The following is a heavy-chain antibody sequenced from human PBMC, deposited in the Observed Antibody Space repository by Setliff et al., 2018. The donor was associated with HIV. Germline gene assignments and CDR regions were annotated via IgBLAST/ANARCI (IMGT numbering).Heavy chain of an antibody. D-gene: IGHD3-10*01. CDR2: IDYTGRT. J-gene: IGHJ4*01. CDR3: ARYRSGDSDISLDQ. V-gene: IGHV4-38-2*01. Sequence: SETLSLTCAVSGYSISSGYYWGWIRQPPGKGLEWIGFIDYTGRTSYSPSLKSRVTISAATSKSQFSLKLNSLTTADTAVYYCARYRSGDSDISLDQWGHGALVTVSS. CDR1: GYSISSGYY.